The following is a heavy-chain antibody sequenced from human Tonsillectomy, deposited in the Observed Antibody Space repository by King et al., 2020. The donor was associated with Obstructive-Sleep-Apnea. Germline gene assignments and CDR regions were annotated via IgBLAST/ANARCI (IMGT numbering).Heavy chain of an antibody. CDR2: FSSIGST. J-gene: IGHJ4*02. D-gene: IGHD3-16*01. CDR3: ARDWGQPDY. CDR1: GGSISSSRHY. V-gene: IGHV4-39*07. Sequence: LQLQESGPRLVKPSETLSLTCTVSGGSISSSRHYWGWIRQPPGKGLEWIGSFSSIGSTFYNPSLKSRVTISVDTSKNQFSLKLSSVTAADTAVYYCARDWGQPDYWGQGTLVTVSS.